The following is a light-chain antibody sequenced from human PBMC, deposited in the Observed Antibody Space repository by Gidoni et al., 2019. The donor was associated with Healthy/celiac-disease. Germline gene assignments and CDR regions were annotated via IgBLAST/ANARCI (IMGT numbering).Light chain of an antibody. V-gene: IGKV3-15*01. Sequence: EIVMTQSPATLSVSPGGRATLSCRAMQSVSSNLAWYQQKPGQAPRLLIYGASTRATGIPARFSGSGSGTEFTLTISSLQSEDFAVYYCQQYNNWPLYTFGQGTKLEIK. CDR2: GAS. CDR3: QQYNNWPLYT. CDR1: QSVSSN. J-gene: IGKJ2*01.